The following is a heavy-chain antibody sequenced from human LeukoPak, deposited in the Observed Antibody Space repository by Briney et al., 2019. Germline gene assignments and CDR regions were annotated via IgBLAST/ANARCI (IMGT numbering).Heavy chain of an antibody. V-gene: IGHV3-11*04. J-gene: IGHJ6*03. CDR2: VNNNGNIV. D-gene: IGHD3-22*01. CDR3: ARDDSSWAAGQYYYYYYMDV. Sequence: GGSLRLSCAASGFFVGDFYMSWIRQAPGKGLEWISYVNNNGNIVYYADSVKGRFTISRDNAKNSLYLQMNSLRAEDTAVYYCARDDSSWAAGQYYYYYYMDVWGKGTTVTVSS. CDR1: GFFVGDFY.